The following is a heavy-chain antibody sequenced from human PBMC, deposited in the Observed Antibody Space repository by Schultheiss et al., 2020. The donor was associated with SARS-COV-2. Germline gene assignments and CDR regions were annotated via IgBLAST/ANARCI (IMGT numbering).Heavy chain of an antibody. CDR2: IYTSGST. CDR1: GGSFSGYY. J-gene: IGHJ4*02. CDR3: ARGPAAGTRTNIFDY. V-gene: IGHV4-59*10. Sequence: SQTLSLTCAVYGGSFSGYYWSWIRQPPGKGLEWIGRIYTSGSTNYNPSLKSRVTMSVDTSKNQFSLKLSSVTAADTAVYYCARGPAAGTRTNIFDYWGQGTLVTVSS. D-gene: IGHD6-13*01.